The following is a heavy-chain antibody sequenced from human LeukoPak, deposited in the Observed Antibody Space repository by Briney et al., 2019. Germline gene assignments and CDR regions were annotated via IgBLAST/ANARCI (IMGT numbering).Heavy chain of an antibody. D-gene: IGHD3-22*01. Sequence: PGGSLRLSRAASGFTVSSNYMSWVRQAPGKGLEWVSVIYSGGSTYYADSVKGRFTIFRHNSKNTLYLQMNSLRAEDTAVYYCAREASSGVYWGQGTLVTVSS. J-gene: IGHJ4*02. CDR1: GFTVSSNY. V-gene: IGHV3-53*04. CDR2: IYSGGST. CDR3: AREASSGVY.